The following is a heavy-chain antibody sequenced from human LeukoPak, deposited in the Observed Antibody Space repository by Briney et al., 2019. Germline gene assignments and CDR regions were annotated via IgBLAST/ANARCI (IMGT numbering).Heavy chain of an antibody. CDR2: ISWNSGST. D-gene: IGHD3-22*01. CDR1: GFTFDDYA. CDR3: AKGGSGYYYVGAFDI. V-gene: IGHV3-9*03. J-gene: IGHJ3*02. Sequence: GGSLRLSCAASGFTFDDYAMHWVRQAPGKGLEWVSGISWNSGSTGYADSVKGRFTISRDNAKNSLYLQMNSLRAEDMALYYCAKGGSGYYYVGAFDIRGQGTMVTVSS.